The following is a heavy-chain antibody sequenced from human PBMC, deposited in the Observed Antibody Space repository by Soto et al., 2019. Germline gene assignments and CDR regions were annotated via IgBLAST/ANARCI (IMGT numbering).Heavy chain of an antibody. V-gene: IGHV3-21*01. J-gene: IGHJ3*02. CDR1: GFTFSSYS. CDR3: ARDLFPSGYSYGYDAFDI. CDR2: ISSSSSYI. Sequence: GGSLRLSCAASGFTFSSYSINWVRQAPGKGLEWVSSISSSSSYIYYADSVKGRFTISRDNAKNSLYLQMNSLRAEDTAVYYCARDLFPSGYSYGYDAFDIWGQGTMVTVSS. D-gene: IGHD5-18*01.